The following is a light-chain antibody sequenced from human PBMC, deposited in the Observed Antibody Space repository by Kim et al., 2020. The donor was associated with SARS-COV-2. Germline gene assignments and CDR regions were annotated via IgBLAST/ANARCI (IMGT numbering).Light chain of an antibody. CDR2: WAS. V-gene: IGKV4-1*01. CDR3: QQYYTSPPT. Sequence: ATINCKSRHSVLHSSNNKNYLAWYQQKPGQAPKLLIYWASTRESGVPDRFSGSGAGTDFTLTISSLQAEDVAIYYCQQYYTSPPTFGPGTKVDIK. J-gene: IGKJ3*01. CDR1: HSVLHSSNNKNY.